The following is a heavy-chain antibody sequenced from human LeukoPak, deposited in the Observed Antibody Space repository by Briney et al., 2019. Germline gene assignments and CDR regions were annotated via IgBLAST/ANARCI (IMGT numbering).Heavy chain of an antibody. CDR3: AHVSSSSWFFDY. CDR2: IYWNDDK. D-gene: IGHD6-13*01. V-gene: IGHV2-5*01. CDR1: EFSLSTSGVG. J-gene: IGHJ4*02. Sequence: SGPTLVKPTQTLTLTCTFSEFSLSTSGVGVGWIRQPPGKALEWLALIYWNDDKRYSPSLKSRLTITKDTSKNQVVLTMTNMDPVDTATYYCAHVSSSSWFFDYWGQGTLVTVSS.